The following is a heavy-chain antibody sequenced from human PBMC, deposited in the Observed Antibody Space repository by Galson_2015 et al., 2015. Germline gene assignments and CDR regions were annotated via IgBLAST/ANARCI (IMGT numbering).Heavy chain of an antibody. Sequence: SETLSLTCAVSGGSISSSNWWSWVRQPPGKGLEWIGEIYHSRSTNYNPSLKSRVTISVDKSKNQFSLKLSSVTAADTAVYYCARIRPPPYCSGGSCYSEDYYYYGMDVWCQGTTVTVSS. CDR1: GGSISSSNW. J-gene: IGHJ6*02. V-gene: IGHV4-4*02. CDR2: IYHSRST. CDR3: ARIRPPPYCSGGSCYSEDYYYYGMDV. D-gene: IGHD2-15*01.